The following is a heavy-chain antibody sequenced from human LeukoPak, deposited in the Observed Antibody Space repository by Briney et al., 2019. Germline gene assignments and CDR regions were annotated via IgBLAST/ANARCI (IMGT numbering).Heavy chain of an antibody. V-gene: IGHV1-46*01. CDR1: GYIFTTYY. CDR3: ARSLDYDAFDI. Sequence: ASVKVSCKASGYIFTTYYMHWVRQAPGQGLEWMGVINPSGGSTTYAQNFQGRVTMTRDTSTSTVYMELSSLRSEDTAVYYCARSLDYDAFDIWGQGTMVTVSS. J-gene: IGHJ3*02. D-gene: IGHD3-16*01. CDR2: INPSGGST.